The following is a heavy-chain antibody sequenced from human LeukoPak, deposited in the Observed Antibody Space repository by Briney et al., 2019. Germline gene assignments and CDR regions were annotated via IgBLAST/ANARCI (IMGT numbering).Heavy chain of an antibody. D-gene: IGHD6-6*01. CDR2: IYYSGST. CDR3: ARVLLPCSTSGFDY. V-gene: IGHV4-59*01. Sequence: SETLSLTCTVSGGSISSYYWSWIRQPPGKGLEWIGYIYYSGSTNYNPSLKSRVTISVDTSKNQFSLKLSSVTAADTAVYYCARVLLPCSTSGFDYWGQGTLVTVSS. J-gene: IGHJ4*02. CDR1: GGSISSYY.